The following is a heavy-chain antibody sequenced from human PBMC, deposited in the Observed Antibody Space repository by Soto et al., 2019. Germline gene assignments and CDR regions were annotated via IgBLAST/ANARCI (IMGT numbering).Heavy chain of an antibody. D-gene: IGHD3-22*01. CDR3: ARHGTYYYDSAGYYFFDY. Sequence: TSETLSLTCTVSGDSINSHTYHWGWIRQPPGKGLEWIGSVYYTWTTYYNPSLKSRVTISVDTSKNQFSLKLSSVTAADTAVYYCARHGTYYYDSAGYYFFDYWGQGTLVTVSS. CDR1: GDSINSHTYH. J-gene: IGHJ4*02. CDR2: VYYTWTT. V-gene: IGHV4-39*01.